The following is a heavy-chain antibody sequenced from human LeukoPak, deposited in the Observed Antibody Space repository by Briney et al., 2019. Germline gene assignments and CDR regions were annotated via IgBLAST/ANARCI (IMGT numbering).Heavy chain of an antibody. CDR2: IRGSDGST. Sequence: GGSLRLSCAASGFPFSTYAMSWVRQAPGKGLEWVSSIRGSDGSTYYADSVKGRFAISRDTSKNTLCLQMNSRRAEETAVYYCAKHVYGDYGGLDYWGQGTLVPVST. V-gene: IGHV3-23*01. CDR3: AKHVYGDYGGLDY. J-gene: IGHJ4*02. CDR1: GFPFSTYA. D-gene: IGHD4-17*01.